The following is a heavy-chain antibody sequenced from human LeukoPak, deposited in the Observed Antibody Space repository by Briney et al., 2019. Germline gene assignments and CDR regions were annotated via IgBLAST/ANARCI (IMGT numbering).Heavy chain of an antibody. Sequence: GGSLRLSCAASGFTFSTYAMSWVRQAPGKGLEWVSGVRGSGTDTYYADSVKGRFTISRDNFKNTLYLQMNSLRAEDTAIYYCAKTSRANSAYDSPFDYWGQGTLVTVSS. D-gene: IGHD5-12*01. V-gene: IGHV3-23*01. CDR1: GFTFSTYA. CDR2: VRGSGTDT. CDR3: AKTSRANSAYDSPFDY. J-gene: IGHJ4*02.